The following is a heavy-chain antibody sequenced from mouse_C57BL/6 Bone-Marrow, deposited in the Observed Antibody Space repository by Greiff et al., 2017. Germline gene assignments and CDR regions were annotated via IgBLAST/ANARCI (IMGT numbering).Heavy chain of an antibody. CDR2: IYPGSGST. V-gene: IGHV1-55*01. J-gene: IGHJ4*01. Sequence: QVQLQQPGAELVKPGASVKMSCKASGYTFTSYWITWVKQRPGQGLEWIGDIYPGSGSTNYNEKFKSKATLTVDTASSTAYMQLSSLTSEDSAVYYCASGTAFYAMDYWGQGTPVTVSA. CDR3: ASGTAFYAMDY. CDR1: GYTFTSYW. D-gene: IGHD3-3*01.